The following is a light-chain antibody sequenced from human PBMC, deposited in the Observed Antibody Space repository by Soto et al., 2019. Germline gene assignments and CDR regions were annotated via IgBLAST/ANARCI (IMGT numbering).Light chain of an antibody. V-gene: IGLV2-14*03. CDR2: DSS. CDR3: SSYTRTTVV. J-gene: IGLJ2*01. CDR1: TSDVGGYNY. Sequence: QSALTQPASVSGSPGQSVTISCTATTSDVGGYNYPSWYQQHPGKAPKLILYDSSSRPSGVSNRFSGSKSGYTSSLIISGLQPEDEADYHCSSYTRTTVVFGGGTKLTVL.